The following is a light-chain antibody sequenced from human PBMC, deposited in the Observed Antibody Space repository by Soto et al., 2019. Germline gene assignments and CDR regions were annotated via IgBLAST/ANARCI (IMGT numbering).Light chain of an antibody. V-gene: IGKV3-20*01. J-gene: IGKJ2*01. Sequence: EIVLTQSPGTLSLSPGERATLSSRASQSVSTGYLAWYQQKPGQAPRLVIYGASSRATGIPDRFSGSGSGTDFTLTISRLEPEDFAVYYCQQYGSSLYTFGQGTKLEIK. CDR3: QQYGSSLYT. CDR1: QSVSTGY. CDR2: GAS.